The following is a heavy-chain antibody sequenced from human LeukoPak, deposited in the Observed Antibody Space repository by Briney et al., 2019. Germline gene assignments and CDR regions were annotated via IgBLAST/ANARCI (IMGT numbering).Heavy chain of an antibody. J-gene: IGHJ5*02. Sequence: SETLSLTCIVSGGSISSGGYYWSWIRQHPGKGLEWIGYIYYSGSTYYNPSLKSRVTISVDTSKNQFSLKLSSVTAADTAVYYCARVIVVPAAMFPWFDPWGQGTLVTVSS. CDR3: ARVIVVPAAMFPWFDP. CDR1: GGSISSGGYY. CDR2: IYYSGST. D-gene: IGHD2-2*01. V-gene: IGHV4-31*03.